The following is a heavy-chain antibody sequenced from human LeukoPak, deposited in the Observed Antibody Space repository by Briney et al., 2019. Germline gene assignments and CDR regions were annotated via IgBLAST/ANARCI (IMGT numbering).Heavy chain of an antibody. Sequence: SQTLSLTCTVSGGSISSCDYYWSWIRQPPGKGLQWIGYIYYSGSTYYNPSLKSRVTISVDTSKNQFSLKLSSVTAADTAVYYCARSPAPGDDFWSGYKAWGQGTLVTVSS. CDR2: IYYSGST. CDR3: ARSPAPGDDFWSGYKA. CDR1: GGSISSCDYY. D-gene: IGHD3-3*01. V-gene: IGHV4-30-4*01. J-gene: IGHJ5*02.